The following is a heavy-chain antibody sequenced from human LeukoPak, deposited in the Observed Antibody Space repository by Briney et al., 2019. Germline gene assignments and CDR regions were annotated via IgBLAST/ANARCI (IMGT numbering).Heavy chain of an antibody. V-gene: IGHV1-2*02. CDR1: GYTFTVYY. D-gene: IGHD5-18*01. CDR2: GNTNSGGT. J-gene: IGHJ5*02. Sequence: ASVKVSCKASGYTFTVYYMYWVRQAHGQGLERMGWGNTNSGGTNYAKKFQGRVTMTRDTSISTAYMELSRLRSDHTAVYYCARDQYSYGDNWFDPGGQGTLVTVPS. CDR3: ARDQYSYGDNWFDP.